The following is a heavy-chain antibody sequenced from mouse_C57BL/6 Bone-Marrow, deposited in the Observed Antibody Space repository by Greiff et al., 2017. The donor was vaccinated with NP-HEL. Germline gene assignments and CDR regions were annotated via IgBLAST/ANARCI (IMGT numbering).Heavy chain of an antibody. Sequence: VQLQQSGAELVRPGASVKLSCTASGFNIKDDYMHWVKQRPEQGLEWIGWIDPETGDTEYASKFQGKATITADTSSNTAYLQLSSLTSEDTAVYYCTGIYYGNYGFFDYWGQGTTLTVSS. CDR1: GFNIKDDY. D-gene: IGHD2-1*01. J-gene: IGHJ2*01. CDR2: IDPETGDT. V-gene: IGHV14-4*01. CDR3: TGIYYGNYGFFDY.